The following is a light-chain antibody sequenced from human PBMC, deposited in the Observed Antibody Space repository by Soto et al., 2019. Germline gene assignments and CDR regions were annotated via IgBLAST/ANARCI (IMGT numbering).Light chain of an antibody. CDR3: HQTAANPWT. Sequence: EIQMTQSPSSLSASVGDRVTITCRASQSISSYLNWYQQKPGKAPKLLIHAASSLHSGVPSTFSGSGSGTDFALTISSLQPEDFATYYCHQTAANPWTFAQGTKVDIK. CDR2: AAS. CDR1: QSISSY. J-gene: IGKJ1*01. V-gene: IGKV1-39*01.